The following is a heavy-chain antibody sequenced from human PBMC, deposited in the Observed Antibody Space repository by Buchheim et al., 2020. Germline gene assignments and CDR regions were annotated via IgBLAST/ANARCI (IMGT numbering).Heavy chain of an antibody. CDR1: GYTFTSYY. V-gene: IGHV1-46*01. D-gene: IGHD3-3*01. CDR2: INPSGGRT. Sequence: QVQLVQSGAEVKKPGASVKVSCKASGYTFTSYYMHWVRQAPGQGLEWMGIINPSGGRTSYAQKFQGRVTMTRDTSTSTVYMELSSLRSEDTAVYYCASTDTSFGVVSSFSFDYWGQGTL. J-gene: IGHJ4*02. CDR3: ASTDTSFGVVSSFSFDY.